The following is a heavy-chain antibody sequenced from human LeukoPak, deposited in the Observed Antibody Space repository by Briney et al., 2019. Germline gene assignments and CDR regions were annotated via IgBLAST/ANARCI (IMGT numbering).Heavy chain of an antibody. J-gene: IGHJ6*02. Sequence: SVKVSCKASGGTFSSYAISWVRQAPGQGLEWMGGIIPIFGTANYAQKFQGRVTITADESTSTAYMELSSLRSDDTAVYYCARETMVRNYGLYGMDVWGQGTTVTVSS. V-gene: IGHV1-69*13. CDR1: GGTFSSYA. D-gene: IGHD3-10*01. CDR3: ARETMVRNYGLYGMDV. CDR2: IIPIFGTA.